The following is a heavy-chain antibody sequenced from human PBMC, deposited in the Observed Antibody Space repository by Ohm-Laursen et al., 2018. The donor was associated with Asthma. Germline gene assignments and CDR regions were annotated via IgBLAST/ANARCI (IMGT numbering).Heavy chain of an antibody. D-gene: IGHD3/OR15-3a*01. Sequence: SLRLSCAASGFTFSSYSMHWVRQAPGKGLEWVAVIWYDGSNKYYADSVKGRFTISRDNSKNTLYLLLNSLRADDTAVYYCATWTGNYPLDVWGQGTKVTVSS. CDR3: ATWTGNYPLDV. V-gene: IGHV3-33*01. CDR1: GFTFSSYS. J-gene: IGHJ6*02. CDR2: IWYDGSNK.